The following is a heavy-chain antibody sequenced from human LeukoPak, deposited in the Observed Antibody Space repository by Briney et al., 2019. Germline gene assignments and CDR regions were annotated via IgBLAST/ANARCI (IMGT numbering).Heavy chain of an antibody. CDR2: IIPIFGTA. J-gene: IGHJ3*02. CDR3: AREIGDAFDI. CDR1: GYTFTSYY. Sequence: VASVKVSCKASGYTFTSYYMHWVRQAPGQGLEWMGGIIPIFGTANYAQRFQGRVTITADESTSTVYMELSSLRSEDTAVYYCAREIGDAFDIWGQGTMVTVSS. V-gene: IGHV1-69*13.